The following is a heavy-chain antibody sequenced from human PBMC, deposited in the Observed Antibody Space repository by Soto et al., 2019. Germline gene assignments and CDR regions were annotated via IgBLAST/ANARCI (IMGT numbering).Heavy chain of an antibody. D-gene: IGHD6-19*01. CDR1: GYRFTSYW. CDR2: IYPSDSDT. J-gene: IGHJ4*02. CDR3: ARHRQFTSGWYALDY. Sequence: SGESLKISCKVSGYRFTSYWIGWVRQMPGKGLEWMGIIYPSDSDTTYSPSFQGQVSISADKSISTAYLQWGSLKASDTAIYYCARHRQFTSGWYALDYWGPGTIVTVYS. V-gene: IGHV5-51*01.